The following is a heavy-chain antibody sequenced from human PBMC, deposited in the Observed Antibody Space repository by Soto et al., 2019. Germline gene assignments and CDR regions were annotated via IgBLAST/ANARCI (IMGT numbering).Heavy chain of an antibody. J-gene: IGHJ5*02. CDR1: VGSISSSDFY. CDR2: MYDSGTT. CDR3: AVVDSTGNWFDP. D-gene: IGHD6-25*01. Sequence: QLQLQESGPGLVKPSETLSLTCTVSVGSISSSDFYWGWLRQTPGKGLEFIGSMYDSGTTYYNPSLKSRVTIPVDTAKNPFTLKLISVSAADTAVYYCAVVDSTGNWFDPWGEGALVTVSS. V-gene: IGHV4-39*01.